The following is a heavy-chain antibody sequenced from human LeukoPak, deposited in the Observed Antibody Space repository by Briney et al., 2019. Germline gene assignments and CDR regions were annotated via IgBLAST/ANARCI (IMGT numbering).Heavy chain of an antibody. Sequence: SETLSLTCTVSGGSISSGSYYWSWIRQPAGKGLEWIGRIYTSGSTNYNPSLKSRVTISVDTSKNQFSLKLSSVTAADTAVYYCARDPIVVVPAAIYYYYGMDVWGQGTTVTASS. CDR2: IYTSGST. CDR3: ARDPIVVVPAAIYYYYGMDV. CDR1: GGSISSGSYY. J-gene: IGHJ6*02. D-gene: IGHD2-2*01. V-gene: IGHV4-61*02.